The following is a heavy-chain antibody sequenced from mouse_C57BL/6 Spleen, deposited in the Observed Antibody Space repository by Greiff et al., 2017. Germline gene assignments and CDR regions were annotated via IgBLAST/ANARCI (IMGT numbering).Heavy chain of an antibody. J-gene: IGHJ3*01. V-gene: IGHV1-39*01. D-gene: IGHD1-1*01. CDR1: GYSFTDYN. CDR3: ARDYYGSSWAWFAY. CDR2: INPNYGTT. Sequence: VQLQQSGPELVKPGASVKISCKASGYSFTDYNMNWVKQSNGKSLEWIGVINPNYGTTSYNQKFKGKATLTVDQSSSTAYMQLNSLTSEDSAVYDGARDYYGSSWAWFAYWGQGTLVTVSA.